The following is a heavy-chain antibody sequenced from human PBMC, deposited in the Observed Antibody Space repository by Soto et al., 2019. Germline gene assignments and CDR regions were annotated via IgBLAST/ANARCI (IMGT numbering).Heavy chain of an antibody. V-gene: IGHV5-51*01. D-gene: IGHD6-13*01. J-gene: IGHJ6*02. CDR1: GYSFTSYW. CDR3: ARRDSSSWDPSYYYGMDV. Sequence: PGESLKISCKGSGYSFTSYWIGWVRQMPGKGLEWMGIIYPGDSDTRYSPSFQGQVTISADKSISTAYLQWSSLKASDTAMYYCARRDSSSWDPSYYYGMDVWGQGTTVTVSS. CDR2: IYPGDSDT.